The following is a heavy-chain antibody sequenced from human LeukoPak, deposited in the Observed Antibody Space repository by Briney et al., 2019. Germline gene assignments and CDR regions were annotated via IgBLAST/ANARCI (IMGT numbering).Heavy chain of an antibody. J-gene: IGHJ4*02. Sequence: SETLSLTCAVYGGSFSGYYWSWIRQHPGKGLEWIGYIYYSGSTYYNPSLKSRVTISVDTSKNQFSLKLSSVTAADTAVYYCAVAVAGFDYWGQGTLVTVSS. CDR2: IYYSGST. V-gene: IGHV4-31*11. CDR3: AVAVAGFDY. D-gene: IGHD6-19*01. CDR1: GGSFSGYY.